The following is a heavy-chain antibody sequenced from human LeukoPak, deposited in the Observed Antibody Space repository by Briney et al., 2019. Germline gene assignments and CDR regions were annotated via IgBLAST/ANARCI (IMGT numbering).Heavy chain of an antibody. D-gene: IGHD3-10*01. CDR1: GFSFSSYS. V-gene: IGHV3-48*01. CDR2: ISGISNTI. J-gene: IGHJ5*02. CDR3: ARDVKYYYGSESLDWFDP. Sequence: GGSLRLSCAASGFSFSSYSMNWVRQAPGKGLEWVSYISGISNTIYYADSVKGRFTISRDNAKNSLYLQMNSLRAEDTAVYYCARDVKYYYGSESLDWFDPWGQGTLVTVSS.